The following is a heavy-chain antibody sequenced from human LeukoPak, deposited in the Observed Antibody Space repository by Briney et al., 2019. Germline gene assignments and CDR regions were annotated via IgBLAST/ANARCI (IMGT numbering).Heavy chain of an antibody. CDR1: GFTFRSYW. D-gene: IGHD6-19*01. CDR3: TKDGGWSFGD. CDR2: IDRNGNGI. Sequence: GRSLRLSCAASGFTFRSYWMHWVRQAPGEGLVWVSRIDRNGNGITYADSVKGRFTISGDNAKNTLYLQMNSLRVEDTAVYYCTKDGGWSFGDWGQGTLVTVSS. V-gene: IGHV3-74*03. J-gene: IGHJ4*02.